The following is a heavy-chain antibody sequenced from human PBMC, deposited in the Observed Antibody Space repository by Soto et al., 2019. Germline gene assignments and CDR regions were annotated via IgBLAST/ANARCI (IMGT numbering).Heavy chain of an antibody. CDR1: GGTFSSYT. J-gene: IGHJ4*02. Sequence: QVQLVQSGAEVKKPGSSVKVSCKASGGTFSSYTISWVRQAPGQGLEWMGRIIPILGIANYAQKFQGRVXIXXDKSTSTAYMELSSLRSEDTAVYYCATSSSSSPSYWGQGTLVTVSS. CDR3: ATSSSSSPSY. D-gene: IGHD6-6*01. CDR2: IIPILGIA. V-gene: IGHV1-69*02.